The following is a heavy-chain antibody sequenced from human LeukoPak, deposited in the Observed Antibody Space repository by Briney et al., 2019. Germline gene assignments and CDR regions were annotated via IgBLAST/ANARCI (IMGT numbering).Heavy chain of an antibody. D-gene: IGHD3-22*01. V-gene: IGHV1-18*01. CDR2: ISAYNGNT. CDR3: ARDLARGDYYDSSAPTGY. Sequence: GASVKVSCKASGYTFTSYGISWVRQAPGQGLEWMGWISAYNGNTNYAQKLQGRVTMTTDTSTSTAYMELRSLRSDDTAVYYCARDLARGDYYDSSAPTGYWGQGTLVTVSS. J-gene: IGHJ4*02. CDR1: GYTFTSYG.